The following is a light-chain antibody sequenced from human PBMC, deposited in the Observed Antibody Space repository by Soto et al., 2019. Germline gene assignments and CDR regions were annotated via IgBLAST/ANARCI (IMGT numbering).Light chain of an antibody. CDR3: SSYAGSNNPDV. CDR2: EVS. J-gene: IGLJ1*01. CDR1: SSDVGGYNY. Sequence: QSVLTQPPSASGPPGQSVTISCTGTSSDVGGYNYVSWYQQHPGKAPKLMIYEVSKRPSGVPDRFSGSKSGNTASLTVSGLQAEDEADYYCSSYAGSNNPDVFGTGTKVTVL. V-gene: IGLV2-8*01.